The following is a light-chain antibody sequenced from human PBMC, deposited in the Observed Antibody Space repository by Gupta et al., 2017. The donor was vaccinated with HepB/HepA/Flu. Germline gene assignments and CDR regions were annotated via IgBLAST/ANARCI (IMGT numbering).Light chain of an antibody. Sequence: QPVLPQPPSASGTPGQRVAISGSGSSPNVGRDNVYWYRQLPGTAPKLLIYNDDRRPSGVPDRFSGSKSGTSASLAISGLRSEDEADYYCAAWDNSLSAYVFGTGTWVTVL. CDR3: AAWDNSLSAYV. V-gene: IGLV1-47*02. CDR1: SPNVGRDN. J-gene: IGLJ1*01. CDR2: NDD.